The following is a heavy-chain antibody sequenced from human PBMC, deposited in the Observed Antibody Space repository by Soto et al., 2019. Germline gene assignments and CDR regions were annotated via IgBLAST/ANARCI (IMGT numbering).Heavy chain of an antibody. CDR2: IFYDAST. D-gene: IGHD6-13*01. J-gene: IGHJ4*02. V-gene: IGHV4-39*01. CDR1: GDSISGSPYF. CDR3: ARLQAAVPHY. Sequence: QLQLQESGPGLVMPSETLSLTCTVSGDSISGSPYFWGWIRQPPGKGLEWIGSIFYDASTLYPPAPRSRVTISVDTSKNPFSLKLASVAAADTATYFCARLQAAVPHYWGQGTLVTVSS.